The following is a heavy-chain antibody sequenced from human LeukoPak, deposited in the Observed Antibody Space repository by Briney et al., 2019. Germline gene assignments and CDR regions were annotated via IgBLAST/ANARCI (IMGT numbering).Heavy chain of an antibody. D-gene: IGHD2-21*01. J-gene: IGHJ4*02. V-gene: IGHV3-7*01. CDR2: IKQDGSEK. CDR3: AKGWEAYCGGDCYSAFDY. Sequence: PGGSLRLSCAASGFTFSSYWVSWVRQAPGKGLEWVANIKQDGSEKYYVDSVKGRFTISRDNSKDMLYLQMNSLRAEDTAVYYCAKGWEAYCGGDCYSAFDYWGQGTLVTVSS. CDR1: GFTFSSYW.